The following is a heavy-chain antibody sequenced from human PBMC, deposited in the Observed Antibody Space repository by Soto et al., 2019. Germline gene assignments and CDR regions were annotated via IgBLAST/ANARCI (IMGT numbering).Heavy chain of an antibody. Sequence: GASVKVSCKASGYTFTSYGISWVRQAPGQGLEWMGWISAYNGNTNYAQKLQGRVTMTTDTSTSTAYMELRSLRSDDTAVYYCARDPGKYSGYDYVRLEPLDYWGQGTLVTVSS. CDR3: ARDPGKYSGYDYVRLEPLDY. D-gene: IGHD5-12*01. J-gene: IGHJ4*02. CDR2: ISAYNGNT. CDR1: GYTFTSYG. V-gene: IGHV1-18*01.